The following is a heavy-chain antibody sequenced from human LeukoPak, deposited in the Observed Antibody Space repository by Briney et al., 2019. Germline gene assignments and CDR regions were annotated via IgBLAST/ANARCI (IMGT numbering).Heavy chain of an antibody. CDR3: ARDTDYYGSGTLGYMDY. V-gene: IGHV3-66*01. Sequence: GGSLRLSCAVPGFTVNNNFMSWVRQAPGKGLEWVSIIYSGGSTYYTDSVKGRFTISRDNSKNTVYLQMNSLRAEDTAVYYCARDTDYYGSGTLGYMDYWGQGTLVTVSS. D-gene: IGHD3-10*01. CDR1: GFTVNNNF. CDR2: IYSGGST. J-gene: IGHJ4*02.